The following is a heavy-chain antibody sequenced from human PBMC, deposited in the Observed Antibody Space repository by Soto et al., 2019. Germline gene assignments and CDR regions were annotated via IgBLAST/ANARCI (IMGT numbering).Heavy chain of an antibody. J-gene: IGHJ6*02. CDR2: IWYDGSNK. CDR3: ARGGAGYYYGMHV. D-gene: IGHD3-16*01. V-gene: IGHV3-33*01. Sequence: PGGSLRLSCAASGFIFSSYGMHWVRQAPGKGLEWVAIIWYDGSNKYYADSVKGRFTISRDNSKNTLYLQMNSLRDEDTAVYYCARGGAGYYYGMHVWGQGTTVTVSS. CDR1: GFIFSSYG.